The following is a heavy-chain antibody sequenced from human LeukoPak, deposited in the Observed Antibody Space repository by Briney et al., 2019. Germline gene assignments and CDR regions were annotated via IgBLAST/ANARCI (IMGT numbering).Heavy chain of an antibody. D-gene: IGHD1-26*01. CDR2: INHSGNI. V-gene: IGHV4-34*01. CDR1: GGSFSVYY. Sequence: SETLSLTCAVYGGSFSVYYWSWIRQPPGKGLEWIGEINHSGNINYNPPLKGRVTISIDTSKNQFSLKLSSVTAADTAVYYCARDEVGAAHWGQGTLVTVSS. CDR3: ARDEVGAAH. J-gene: IGHJ4*02.